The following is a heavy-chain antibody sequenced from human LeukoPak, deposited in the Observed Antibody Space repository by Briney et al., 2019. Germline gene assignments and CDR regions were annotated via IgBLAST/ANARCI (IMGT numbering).Heavy chain of an antibody. CDR2: TAYEGGEK. CDR1: GSTFSGHL. D-gene: IGHD3-16*01. V-gene: IGHV3-30*01. Sequence: GRSLRLSCAASGSTFSGHLLHWVRQAPGKGLEWVAGTAYEGGEKYYADSASGRFTISRDNSDNTVYLQMNGLRLEDTAVYFCAREGDRHLTFDYWGRGTLVTVSS. J-gene: IGHJ4*02. CDR3: AREGDRHLTFDY.